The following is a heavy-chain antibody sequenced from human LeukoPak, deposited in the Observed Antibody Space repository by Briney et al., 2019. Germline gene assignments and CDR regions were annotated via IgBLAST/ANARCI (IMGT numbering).Heavy chain of an antibody. D-gene: IGHD6-13*01. V-gene: IGHV1-18*01. CDR3: ARDDSPWYSSSRHYYFDS. CDR2: ISAHNAET. J-gene: IGHJ4*02. Sequence: ASVKVSCKASGYMCTTHGISWVRQAPGQGLEWVGWISAHNAETQYAQNLLGRITLTTDTSTSTAYMELKSLRSDDTAVYYCARDDSPWYSSSRHYYFDSWGQGTLVTVSS. CDR1: GYMCTTHG.